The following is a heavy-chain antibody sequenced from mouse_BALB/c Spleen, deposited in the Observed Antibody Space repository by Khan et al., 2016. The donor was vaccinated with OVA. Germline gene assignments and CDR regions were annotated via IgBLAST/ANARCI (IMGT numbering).Heavy chain of an antibody. CDR2: INSNGGNT. D-gene: IGHD2-14*01. CDR3: TRGRYAWLPYYFDY. V-gene: IGHV5-6-3*01. CDR1: GFIFSSYG. Sequence: EVELVESGGGLVQPGGSLKLSCAASGFIFSSYGMSWVRQNSDKSLELVATINSNGGNTYYPDSVKGRFTISRDNAKNTLYLQMSSLKSEDTAMYFCTRGRYAWLPYYFDYWGQGTTLTVSS. J-gene: IGHJ2*01.